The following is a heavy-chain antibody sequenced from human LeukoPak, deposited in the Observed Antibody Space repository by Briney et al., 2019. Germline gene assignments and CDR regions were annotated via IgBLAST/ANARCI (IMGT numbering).Heavy chain of an antibody. J-gene: IGHJ4*02. CDR1: GFTLSSYS. CDR3: ANSVVITTYFDY. CDR2: ISSSSSYI. Sequence: GGSLRLSCAASGFTLSSYSMNWVRQAPGKGLEWVSSISSSSSYIYYADSVKGRFTISRDNSKNTLYLQMNSLRAEDTAVYYCANSVVITTYFDYWGQGTLVTVSS. D-gene: IGHD3-22*01. V-gene: IGHV3-21*01.